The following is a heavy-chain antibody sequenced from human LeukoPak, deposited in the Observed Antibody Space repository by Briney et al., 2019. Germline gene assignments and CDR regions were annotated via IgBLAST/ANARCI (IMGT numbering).Heavy chain of an antibody. CDR2: ISAYNGNT. J-gene: IGHJ4*02. Sequence: ASVKVSCKAAGYTFTNYAISGVRQAAGQGLEGVGWISAYNGNTNYAQKLQGRVTMTTDTSTSTAYMDLRSLSSDDTAVYYCARVRNSGFRYVDCWGQGTLVTVSS. V-gene: IGHV1-18*01. CDR3: ARVRNSGFRYVDC. CDR1: GYTFTNYA. D-gene: IGHD5-12*01.